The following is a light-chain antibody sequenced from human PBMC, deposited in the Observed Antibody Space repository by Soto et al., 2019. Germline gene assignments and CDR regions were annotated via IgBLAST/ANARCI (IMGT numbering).Light chain of an antibody. CDR2: GAS. CDR3: QQYGRSPWT. V-gene: IGKV3-20*01. Sequence: EIVLTQSPGTLSLSPGERATLSCRASVSVSNNYLAWYQQKPGQAPRLLIYGASSRATGIPDRFSGSGSGTDFTLTISRLEPEDFAIYHCQQYGRSPWTFGQGTKVEIK. CDR1: VSVSNNY. J-gene: IGKJ1*01.